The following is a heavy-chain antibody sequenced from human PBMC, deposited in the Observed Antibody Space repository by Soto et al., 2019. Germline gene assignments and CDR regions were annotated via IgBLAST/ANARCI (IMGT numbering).Heavy chain of an antibody. D-gene: IGHD4-17*01. J-gene: IGHJ6*02. CDR3: AKDGYGDYRKRYYYGMDV. V-gene: IGHV3-30*18. CDR2: ISYDGSNK. Sequence: PGGSLRLSCAASGFTFSSYGMHWVRQAPGKGLEWVAVISYDGSNKYYADSVKGRFTISRDNSKNTLYLQMNSLRAEDTAVYYCAKDGYGDYRKRYYYGMDVWGQGTTVTV. CDR1: GFTFSSYG.